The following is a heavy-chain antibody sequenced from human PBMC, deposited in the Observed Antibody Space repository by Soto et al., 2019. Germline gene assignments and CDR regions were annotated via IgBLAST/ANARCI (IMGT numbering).Heavy chain of an antibody. J-gene: IGHJ4*02. CDR3: AKVNLINWNYGFDH. V-gene: IGHV3-7*03. D-gene: IGHD1-7*01. CDR2: INEDGSAK. CDR1: GITFSTYW. Sequence: GGSLRLSCAASGITFSTYWMSWVRQAPGKGLEWVASINEDGSAKYYVDSVKSRFTISRDNAKNSLSLQMNSLRAEDTAVYYCAKVNLINWNYGFDHWGQGTLVTVSS.